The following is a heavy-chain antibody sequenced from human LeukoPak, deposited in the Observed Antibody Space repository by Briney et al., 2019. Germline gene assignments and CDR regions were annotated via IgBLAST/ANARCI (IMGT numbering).Heavy chain of an antibody. CDR2: ISSGSTYT. CDR1: GFTFTTYS. Sequence: GASLRLSYAASGFTFTTYSMNWVRQAPGKGLGWVSSISSGSTYTYYADSVNGRSTISRNTANKSLSLQMNSETAEETSVSYCARNSGRDWLSQAYYYYYGMDVWGQGTTVTAYS. V-gene: IGHV3-21*01. D-gene: IGHD3/OR15-3a*01. CDR3: ARNSGRDWLSQAYYYYYGMDV. J-gene: IGHJ6*02.